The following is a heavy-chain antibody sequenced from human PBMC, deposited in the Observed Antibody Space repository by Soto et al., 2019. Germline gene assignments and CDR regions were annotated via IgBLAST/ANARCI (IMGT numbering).Heavy chain of an antibody. Sequence: EVQLVESGGGLVQPGGSLRLSCAASGFTFSSYAMHWVRQAPGKGLEYVSAISSNGGSTYYANSVKGRFTISRANSKNTLSLQMGSLRAENMAVYYCARGPRYYFDYWGQGTLVTVSS. V-gene: IGHV3-64*01. J-gene: IGHJ4*02. CDR2: ISSNGGST. CDR3: ARGPRYYFDY. CDR1: GFTFSSYA.